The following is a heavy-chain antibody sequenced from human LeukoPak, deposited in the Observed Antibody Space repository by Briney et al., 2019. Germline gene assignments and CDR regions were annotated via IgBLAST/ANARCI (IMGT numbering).Heavy chain of an antibody. D-gene: IGHD6-19*01. V-gene: IGHV1-69*04. CDR2: IIPILGIA. CDR3: ARDIPEAVAGIWFV. Sequence: ASVKVSCKASGGTFSSYAISWVRQAPGQGLEWMGRIIPILGIANYAQKFQGRVTTTADKSTSTAYMELSSLRSEDTAVYYCARDIPEAVAGIWFVWGQGTLVTVSS. J-gene: IGHJ4*02. CDR1: GGTFSSYA.